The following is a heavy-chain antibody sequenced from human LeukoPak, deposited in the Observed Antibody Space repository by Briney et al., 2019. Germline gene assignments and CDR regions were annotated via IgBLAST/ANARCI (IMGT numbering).Heavy chain of an antibody. Sequence: GGSLRLSCVASGITFTSYALSWVRQAPGKGLEGVSAISGSGGSTYYADSVKGRFTISRDNSKNTLYLQMNSLRAEDTAVYYCAKFSSDGAFDIWGQGTMVTVSS. CDR1: GITFTSYA. J-gene: IGHJ3*02. CDR3: AKFSSDGAFDI. CDR2: ISGSGGST. V-gene: IGHV3-23*01. D-gene: IGHD3-22*01.